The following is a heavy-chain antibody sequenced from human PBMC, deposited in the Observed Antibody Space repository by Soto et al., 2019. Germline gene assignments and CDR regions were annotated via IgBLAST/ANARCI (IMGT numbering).Heavy chain of an antibody. Sequence: ASVKVCCKESGYTISSCGRRWVRQAPGQGLEWMGWISAYNGNTNYAQKLQGRVTMTTDTSTSTAYMELRSLRSDDTAVYYCARETTIFGVVTDYWGQGTLVTVSS. V-gene: IGHV1-18*01. CDR1: GYTISSCG. CDR3: ARETTIFGVVTDY. D-gene: IGHD3-3*01. CDR2: ISAYNGNT. J-gene: IGHJ4*02.